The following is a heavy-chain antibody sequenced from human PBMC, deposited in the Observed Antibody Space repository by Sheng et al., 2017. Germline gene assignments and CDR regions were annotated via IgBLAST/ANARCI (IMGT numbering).Heavy chain of an antibody. CDR3: AKSVGWLPHSYYFDY. Sequence: EVQLLESGGDLVQPGGSLRLSCAATGFTFSNYAMSWIRQAPGKGLEWVSSISSTGGSRYYPDSVKGRFTVSRDNSKNMLFLQMNSLRGEDTAIYYCAKSVGWLPHSYYFDYWARNPGHR. CDR2: ISSTGGSR. J-gene: IGHJ4*01. V-gene: IGHV3-23*01. D-gene: IGHD3-9*01. CDR1: GFTFSNYA.